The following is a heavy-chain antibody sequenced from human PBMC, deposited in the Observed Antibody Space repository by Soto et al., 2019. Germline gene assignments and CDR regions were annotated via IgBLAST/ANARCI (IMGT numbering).Heavy chain of an antibody. D-gene: IGHD3-9*01. J-gene: IGHJ4*02. V-gene: IGHV1-3*01. Sequence: QVQLVQSGAEVKNPGASVKVSCRASGYTFTGNAIHWIRQAPGQRLEWIGKIDPGNGNTKYSQNFQGRVTITRDTSASAAHMELNTLGSEDSSIYYCARSETCYSRFDYWGQGTLVTVSS. CDR2: IDPGNGNT. CDR3: ARSETCYSRFDY. CDR1: GYTFTGNA.